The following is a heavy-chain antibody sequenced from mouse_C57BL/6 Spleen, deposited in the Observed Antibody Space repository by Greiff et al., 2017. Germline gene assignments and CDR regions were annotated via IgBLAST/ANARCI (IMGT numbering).Heavy chain of an antibody. J-gene: IGHJ1*03. CDR1: GFTFSSYT. V-gene: IGHV5-9*01. D-gene: IGHD1-1*01. CDR2: ISGGGGNT. Sequence: EVKLMESGGGLVKPGGSLKLSCAASGFTFSSYTMSWVRQTPEKRLEWVATISGGGGNTYYPDSVKGRFTISRDNAKNTLYLQLSSLRSEDTALYYGARQYCGSSYVGYFDVWGTGTTVTVSS. CDR3: ARQYCGSSYVGYFDV.